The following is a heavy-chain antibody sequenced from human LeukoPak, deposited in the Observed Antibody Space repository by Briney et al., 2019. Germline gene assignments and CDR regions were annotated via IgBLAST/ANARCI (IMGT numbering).Heavy chain of an antibody. J-gene: IGHJ5*02. CDR1: GYTFTGYY. D-gene: IGHD4-11*01. CDR2: INPNSGGT. V-gene: IGHV1-2*02. CDR3: ARVTVKGRNWSDP. Sequence: ASVKVSCKASGYTFTGYYMHWVRQAPGQGLEWMGWINPNSGGTNYAQKFQGRVTMTRDTSISTAYMELSRLRSDDTAVYYCARVTVKGRNWSDPWGQGTLVTVSS.